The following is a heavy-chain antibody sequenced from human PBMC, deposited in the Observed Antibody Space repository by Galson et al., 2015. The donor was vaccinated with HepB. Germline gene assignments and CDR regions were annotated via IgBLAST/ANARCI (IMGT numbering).Heavy chain of an antibody. CDR1: GFTVSGNH. D-gene: IGHD4-17*01. Sequence: SLRLSCAASGFTVSGNHMSWVRQAPGKGLEWVPLIYKNGSTYYADSVKGRFTASRDNSKNTLYLQMNSLRAEDTAVYYCARDQGDDYVNYYYYHGMDVWGQGTTVTVSS. CDR2: IYKNGST. CDR3: ARDQGDDYVNYYYYHGMDV. J-gene: IGHJ6*02. V-gene: IGHV3-66*03.